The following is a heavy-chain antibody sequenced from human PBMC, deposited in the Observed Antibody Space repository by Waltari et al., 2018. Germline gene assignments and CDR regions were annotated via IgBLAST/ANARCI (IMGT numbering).Heavy chain of an antibody. CDR3: AKVDSSGWYNPFFDY. CDR2: ISYDGSNK. Sequence: QVQLVESGGGVVQPGRSLRLSCAASGFTFSSYGMHWVRQAPGKGLEWVAVISYDGSNKYYADAVKGRFTISRDNSKNTLYLQMNSLRAEDTAVYYCAKVDSSGWYNPFFDYWGQGTLVTVSS. V-gene: IGHV3-30*18. J-gene: IGHJ4*02. CDR1: GFTFSSYG. D-gene: IGHD6-19*01.